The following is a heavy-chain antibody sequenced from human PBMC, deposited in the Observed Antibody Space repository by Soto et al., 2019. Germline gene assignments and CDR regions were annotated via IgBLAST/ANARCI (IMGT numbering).Heavy chain of an antibody. D-gene: IGHD2-21*02. CDR1: GFTFSNAW. Sequence: EVQLVESGGGLVKPGGSLRLSCAASGFTFSNAWMNWVRQAPGKGLEWVGRIKSKTDGGTTDYAAPVKGRFTILRDDSKNTLYLQMNSLKTEDTAVYYCTTDEGGCGGDCWPALDYYYYYGMDVWGQGTTVTVSS. V-gene: IGHV3-15*07. J-gene: IGHJ6*02. CDR2: IKSKTDGGTT. CDR3: TTDEGGCGGDCWPALDYYYYYGMDV.